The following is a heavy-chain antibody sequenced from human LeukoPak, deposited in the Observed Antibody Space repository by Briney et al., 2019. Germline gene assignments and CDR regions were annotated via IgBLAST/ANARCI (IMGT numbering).Heavy chain of an antibody. Sequence: ASVKVSCKASGYTFTGYYMHWVRQAPGQGLEWMGWINPNSGGTNYAQKFQGRVTMTSDTSISTAYMELSRLRSDDTAVYYCATDCSSTSCYLFDPWGQGTLVTVSS. V-gene: IGHV1-2*02. D-gene: IGHD2-2*01. J-gene: IGHJ5*02. CDR3: ATDCSSTSCYLFDP. CDR2: INPNSGGT. CDR1: GYTFTGYY.